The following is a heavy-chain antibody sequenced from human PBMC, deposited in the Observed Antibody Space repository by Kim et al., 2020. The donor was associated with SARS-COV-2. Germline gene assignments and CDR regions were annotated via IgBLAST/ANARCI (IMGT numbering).Heavy chain of an antibody. CDR1: GGSFSGYY. CDR3: ARGRGDYDILSPPYYFDY. D-gene: IGHD3-9*01. V-gene: IGHV4-34*01. Sequence: SETLSLTCAVYGGSFSGYYWSWIRQPPGKGLEWIGEINHSGSTNYNPSLKSRVTISVDTSKNQFSLKLSSVTAADTAVYYCARGRGDYDILSPPYYFDYWGQGTLVTVSS. CDR2: INHSGST. J-gene: IGHJ4*02.